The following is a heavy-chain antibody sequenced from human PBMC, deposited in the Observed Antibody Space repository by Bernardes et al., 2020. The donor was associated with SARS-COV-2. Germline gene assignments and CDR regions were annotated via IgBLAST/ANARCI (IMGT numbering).Heavy chain of an antibody. J-gene: IGHJ4*02. CDR1: GFTLSYAW. CDR2: IKSKSDGVTT. D-gene: IGHD6-19*01. V-gene: IGHV3-15*01. Sequence: GGSLRLSCSASGFTLSYAWISWVRQAPGKGLEWVGCIKSKSDGVTTDYGAPVKGRFTISRDESRNTLYLQMNSLKIEDTAVYYCTTERSSGWSTTYHFDSWGQGTLVTVSS. CDR3: TTERSSGWSTTYHFDS.